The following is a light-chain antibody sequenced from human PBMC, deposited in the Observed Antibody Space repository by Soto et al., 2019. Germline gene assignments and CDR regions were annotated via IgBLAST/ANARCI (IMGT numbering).Light chain of an antibody. CDR3: CSYAGSPYV. CDR2: DVS. J-gene: IGLJ1*01. V-gene: IGLV2-11*01. CDR1: SSDVGGYKY. Sequence: QSVLTQPRSVSGSPGQSVTISCTGTSSDVGGYKYVSWYQQHPGKAPKLMIYDVSEQPSGVPDRFSGSKSGNTASLTISGLHAEDEADYYCCSYAGSPYVFGTGTKLT.